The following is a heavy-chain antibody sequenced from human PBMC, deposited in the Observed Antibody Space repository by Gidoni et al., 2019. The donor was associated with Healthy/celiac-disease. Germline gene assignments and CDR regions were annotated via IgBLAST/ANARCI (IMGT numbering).Heavy chain of an antibody. V-gene: IGHV3-23*01. D-gene: IGHD1-26*01. CDR2: ISGSGGST. CDR1: GFPFSSDA. CDR3: AKVFWVGATTDAFDI. J-gene: IGHJ3*02. Sequence: EVQLLESGGGLVQPGGSLRLSCAASGFPFSSDAMRWVRQAPGKGLEWVSAISGSGGSTYYADSVKGRFTISRDNSKNTLYLQMNSLRAEDTAVYYCAKVFWVGATTDAFDIWGQGTMVTVSS.